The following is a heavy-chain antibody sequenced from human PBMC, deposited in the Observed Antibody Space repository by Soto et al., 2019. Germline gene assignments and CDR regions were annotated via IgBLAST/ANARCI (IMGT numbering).Heavy chain of an antibody. D-gene: IGHD5-12*01. J-gene: IGHJ4*02. Sequence: QVQLQESGPGLVKPSETLSLTCTVSGGSIRSYHWSWIRQPPGKGLEWLGYIQYSGSTTYNASLKSRVPISIDTSRNQISLKLTSVTAADTAVYYCATYRDGLVAYWGQGTLVTVSS. CDR2: IQYSGST. CDR3: ATYRDGLVAY. V-gene: IGHV4-59*08. CDR1: GGSIRSYH.